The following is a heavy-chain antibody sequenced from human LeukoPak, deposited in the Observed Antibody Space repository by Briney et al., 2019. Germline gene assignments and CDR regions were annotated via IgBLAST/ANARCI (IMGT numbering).Heavy chain of an antibody. D-gene: IGHD3-10*01. Sequence: SETLSLTCTVSGGSISSYYWSWIRQPPGKGLEWIGYIYYSGSTNYNPSLKSRVTISVDTSKNRFSLKLSSVTAADTAVYYYARAFGSGSYYTYDYYYYGMDVWGKGTTVTVSS. CDR3: ARAFGSGSYYTYDYYYYGMDV. J-gene: IGHJ6*04. V-gene: IGHV4-59*01. CDR2: IYYSGST. CDR1: GGSISSYY.